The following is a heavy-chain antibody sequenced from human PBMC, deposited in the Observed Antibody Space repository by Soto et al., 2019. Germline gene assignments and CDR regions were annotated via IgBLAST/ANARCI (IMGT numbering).Heavy chain of an antibody. CDR1: GFTFSSYA. D-gene: IGHD6-19*01. CDR2: ISYDGSNK. Sequence: GGSLRLSCAASGFTFSSYAMHWVRQAPGKGLEWVAVISYDGSNKYYADSVKGRFTISRDNSKNTLYLQMNSLRAEDTAVYYCAKVDSSGWSRGFDYWGQGTLVTVSS. J-gene: IGHJ4*02. CDR3: AKVDSSGWSRGFDY. V-gene: IGHV3-30-3*01.